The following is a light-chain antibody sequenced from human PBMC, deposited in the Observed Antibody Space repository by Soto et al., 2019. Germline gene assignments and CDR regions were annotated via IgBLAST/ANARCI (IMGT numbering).Light chain of an antibody. CDR2: GAS. CDR1: QSVSSN. CDR3: QQSYNSPQP. Sequence: EIVMTQSPATLSVSPGERATLSCRASQSVSSNLAWYQQKPGQAPRLLIFGASIRATGIPARFSGGGSGTEFTLTISSLQPEDFATYSCQQSYNSPQPFGQGTKVDI. J-gene: IGKJ1*01. V-gene: IGKV3D-15*01.